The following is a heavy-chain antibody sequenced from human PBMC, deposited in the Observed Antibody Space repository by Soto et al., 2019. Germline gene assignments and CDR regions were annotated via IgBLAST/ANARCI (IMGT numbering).Heavy chain of an antibody. D-gene: IGHD2-15*01. CDR1: GFTFSSYA. CDR2: ISGSGGST. J-gene: IGHJ1*01. Sequence: PGGSLRLSCAASGFTFSSYAMSWVRQAPGKGLEWVSAISGSGGSTYYADSAKGRFTISRDNSKNTLYLQMNSLRAEDTAVYYCAKVALSSSQPRGYCSGGSCYSVEYFQHWGQGTLVTVSS. V-gene: IGHV3-23*01. CDR3: AKVALSSSQPRGYCSGGSCYSVEYFQH.